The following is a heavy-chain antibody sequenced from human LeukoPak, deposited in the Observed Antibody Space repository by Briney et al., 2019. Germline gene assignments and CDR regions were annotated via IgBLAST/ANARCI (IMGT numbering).Heavy chain of an antibody. CDR2: IYSGGTI. V-gene: IGHV3-53*01. CDR3: GRAVNDPFYSDSSGYCGDAFDV. J-gene: IGHJ3*01. Sequence: GGSLRLSCAAYGFSVSANYMSWVRQAPGKGLEWVSVIYSGGTIRYADSVKGRFTISRDNSRDTLHLQMNSLRVDDTAVYYWGRAVNDPFYSDSSGYCGDAFDVWGQGTVVTVSS. CDR1: GFSVSANY. D-gene: IGHD3-22*01.